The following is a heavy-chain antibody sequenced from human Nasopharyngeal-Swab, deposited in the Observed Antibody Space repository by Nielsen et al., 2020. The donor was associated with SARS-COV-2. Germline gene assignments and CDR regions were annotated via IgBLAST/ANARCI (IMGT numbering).Heavy chain of an antibody. CDR2: VNGDGSGT. Sequence: GGSLRLSCAASGFTFSSYWMHWVRQAPGTGLVCVSRVNGDGSGTGHADSVKGRFTISRDNAKRMLYLQMNSLRAEDTAVYYCAVGQHAGAFDYWGQGTLVTVSS. D-gene: IGHD1-26*01. CDR3: AVGQHAGAFDY. CDR1: GFTFSSYW. V-gene: IGHV3-74*01. J-gene: IGHJ4*02.